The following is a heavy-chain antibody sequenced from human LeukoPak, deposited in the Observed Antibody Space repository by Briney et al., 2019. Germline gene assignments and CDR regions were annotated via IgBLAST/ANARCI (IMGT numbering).Heavy chain of an antibody. CDR2: ISSSSSPI. V-gene: IGHV3-48*04. CDR3: AKDRVAAAGWFDP. Sequence: GGSLRLSCAASGFTFSTYSMNWVRRAPGKGLEWVSYISSSSSPIWYADSVKGRFTISRDNAKNSLFLQMNSLRAEDTAVYYCAKDRVAAAGWFDPWGQGTLVTVSS. D-gene: IGHD6-13*01. CDR1: GFTFSTYS. J-gene: IGHJ5*02.